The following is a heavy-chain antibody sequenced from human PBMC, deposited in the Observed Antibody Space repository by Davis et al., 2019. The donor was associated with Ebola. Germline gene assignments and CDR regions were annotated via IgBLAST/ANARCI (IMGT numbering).Heavy chain of an antibody. V-gene: IGHV1-18*01. CDR2: ISAYNGNT. CDR1: GYTFTSYG. D-gene: IGHD2-15*01. Sequence: ASVKVSCKASGYTFTSYGISWLRQAPGQGLEWMGWISAYNGNTNYAQKLQGRVTMTTDTSTSTSYMELRSLRSDDTAVYYCARGGCSGGSCYSADYWGQGTLVTVSS. J-gene: IGHJ4*02. CDR3: ARGGCSGGSCYSADY.